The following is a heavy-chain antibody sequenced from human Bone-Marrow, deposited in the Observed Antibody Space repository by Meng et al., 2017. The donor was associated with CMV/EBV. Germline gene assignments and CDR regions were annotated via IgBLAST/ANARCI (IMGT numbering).Heavy chain of an antibody. D-gene: IGHD2-21*01. Sequence: SETLSLTCTVSGGSVSSGSYYWSWIRQPPGKGLEWIGYIYYSGSTNYNPSLKSRVTISVDTSKNQFSLKLSSVTAADTAVYYCARAPYCGGDCYWDGWYFDLWGRGTLVTVSS. J-gene: IGHJ2*01. CDR1: GGSVSSGSYY. CDR2: IYYSGST. V-gene: IGHV4-61*01. CDR3: ARAPYCGGDCYWDGWYFDL.